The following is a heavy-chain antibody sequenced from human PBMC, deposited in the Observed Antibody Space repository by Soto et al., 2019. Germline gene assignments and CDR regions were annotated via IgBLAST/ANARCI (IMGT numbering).Heavy chain of an antibody. CDR1: GGSISSSSYY. V-gene: IGHV4-39*01. CDR3: ARQGPHGANWVRYFDS. D-gene: IGHD7-27*01. Sequence: SETLSLTYTVSGGSISSSSYYWGWIRQPPGKGLEWIGSIYYSGSTYYNPSLKSRVTISVDTSKNQFSLKLSSVTAADTAVYYCARQGPHGANWVRYFDSWGQGTLVTVSS. CDR2: IYYSGST. J-gene: IGHJ4*02.